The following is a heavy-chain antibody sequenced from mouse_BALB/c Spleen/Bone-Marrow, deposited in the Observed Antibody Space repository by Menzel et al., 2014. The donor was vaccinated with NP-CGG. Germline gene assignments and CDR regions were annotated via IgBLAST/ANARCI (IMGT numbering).Heavy chain of an antibody. J-gene: IGHJ2*01. CDR2: IYPGDGDT. Sequence: VQLQQSGAELVRPGSPVKISCKSSGYVFSTYWINWVKQRPGQGLEWIGQIYPGDGDTDFNGKFKDKATLTADESSNTAYMQLSSLTSEDSAVYFCARGGISVDYWGQGTTLTVSS. CDR3: ARGGISVDY. V-gene: IGHV1-80*01. CDR1: GYVFSTYW.